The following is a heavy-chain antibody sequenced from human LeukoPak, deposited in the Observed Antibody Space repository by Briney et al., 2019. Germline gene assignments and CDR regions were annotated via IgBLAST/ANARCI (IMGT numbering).Heavy chain of an antibody. CDR2: IYHTGST. Sequence: SETLSLTCSVSGFSVTSGHYWGWIRQPPGKGLEWIGTIYHTGSTNYNPSLQSRVTMSVDTSKNQVSLRLRSVTAADTAVYFCAREVPYYYFMDVWGKRTTVTVSS. J-gene: IGHJ6*03. CDR3: AREVPYYYFMDV. V-gene: IGHV4-38-2*02. CDR1: GFSVTSGHY.